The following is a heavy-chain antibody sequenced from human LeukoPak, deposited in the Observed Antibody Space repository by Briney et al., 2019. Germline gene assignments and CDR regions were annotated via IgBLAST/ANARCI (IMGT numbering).Heavy chain of an antibody. D-gene: IGHD2-8*01. Sequence: SETLSLTCAVSGGSITSSKYFWGWIRRPPGKELELIGIISYGGSTDYNPSLKSRVTISTDTSKNQFSLKLTSVTAADTAVYYCAGLGVMVLVYQFEYWGRGTPVTVSS. CDR2: ISYGGST. J-gene: IGHJ4*02. V-gene: IGHV4-39*07. CDR3: AGLGVMVLVYQFEY. CDR1: GGSITSSKYF.